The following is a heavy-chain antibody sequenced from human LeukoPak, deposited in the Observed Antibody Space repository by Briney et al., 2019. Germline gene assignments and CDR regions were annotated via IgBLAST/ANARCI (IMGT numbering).Heavy chain of an antibody. CDR1: GFTFISYG. D-gene: IGHD3-22*01. CDR2: IWYDGSNK. V-gene: IGHV3-33*01. Sequence: PGGSLRLSCAASGFTFISYGMHWVRQAPGKGLEWVAVIWYDGSNKYYADSVKGRFTISRDNSKNTLYLQMNSLRAEDTAVYYCARDSYYYDSSGYYSASSFDYWGQGTLVTVSS. J-gene: IGHJ4*02. CDR3: ARDSYYYDSSGYYSASSFDY.